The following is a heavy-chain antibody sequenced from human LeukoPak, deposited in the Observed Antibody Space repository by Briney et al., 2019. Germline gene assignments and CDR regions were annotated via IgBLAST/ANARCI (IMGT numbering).Heavy chain of an antibody. Sequence: ASVTVSFTSSGYTFKTYGISWMRQAPGPGLEWMGWNHPYNGNTNYAQKVQGRLTMTTDTSTSTAYMELRSLRSDATAVYYCARDREAARPGWFDPWGQGTLVTVSS. CDR1: GYTFKTYG. CDR2: NHPYNGNT. D-gene: IGHD6-6*01. J-gene: IGHJ5*02. CDR3: ARDREAARPGWFDP. V-gene: IGHV1-18*01.